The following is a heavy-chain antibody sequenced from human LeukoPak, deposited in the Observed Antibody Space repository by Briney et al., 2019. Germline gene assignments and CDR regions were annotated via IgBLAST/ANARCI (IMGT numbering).Heavy chain of an antibody. CDR2: INPSGGST. Sequence: ASVKVSCKASGYTFTSYYMHWVRQAPGQGLEWMGIINPSGGSTSYAQKFQGRVTMTSDTSTSTVYMELSSLRSEDTAVYYCARTTAAAARYYYYYMDVWGKGTTVTVSS. CDR1: GYTFTSYY. D-gene: IGHD6-13*01. V-gene: IGHV1-46*03. CDR3: ARTTAAAARYYYYYMDV. J-gene: IGHJ6*03.